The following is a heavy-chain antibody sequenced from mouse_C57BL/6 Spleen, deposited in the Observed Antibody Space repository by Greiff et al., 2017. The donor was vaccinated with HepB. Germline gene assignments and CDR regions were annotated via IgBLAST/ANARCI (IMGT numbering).Heavy chain of an antibody. CDR1: GFTFSDYY. J-gene: IGHJ4*01. CDR2: INYDGSST. V-gene: IGHV5-16*01. CDR3: ARDWAYAMEY. Sequence: EVMLVESEGGLVQPGSSMKLSCTASGFTFSDYYMAWVRQVPEKGLEWVANINYDGSSTYYLDSLKSRFIISRDNAKNILYLQMTSLKSEDTATYDWARDWAYAMEYWGQGTSVTVSS. D-gene: IGHD4-1*01.